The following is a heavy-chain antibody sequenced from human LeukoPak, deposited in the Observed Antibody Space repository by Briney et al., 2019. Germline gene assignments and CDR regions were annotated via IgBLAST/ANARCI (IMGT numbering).Heavy chain of an antibody. Sequence: GGSLRLSCAASGFTFRSYWMSWVRQAPGKGLEWVANIKQDGSEKYYVDSVKGRFTISRDNAKNSLYLQMNSRRAEDTAVYYCARAGGYYDSSGYYYDYWGQGTLVTVSS. V-gene: IGHV3-7*03. CDR2: IKQDGSEK. CDR3: ARAGGYYDSSGYYYDY. J-gene: IGHJ4*02. CDR1: GFTFRSYW. D-gene: IGHD3-22*01.